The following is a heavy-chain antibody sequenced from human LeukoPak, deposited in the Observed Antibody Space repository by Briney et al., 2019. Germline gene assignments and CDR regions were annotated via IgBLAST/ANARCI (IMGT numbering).Heavy chain of an antibody. CDR3: ARGEFAAIDY. CDR1: GYTFTSHG. Sequence: GASVKVSCKASGYTFTSHGISWVRQAPGQGLEWMGWISTYNGNTNYAQKLQGRVSMTTDTSTSTAYMDLRSLRSEDTAVYYCARGEFAAIDYWGQGTLVTVSS. D-gene: IGHD3-10*01. CDR2: ISTYNGNT. V-gene: IGHV1-18*01. J-gene: IGHJ4*02.